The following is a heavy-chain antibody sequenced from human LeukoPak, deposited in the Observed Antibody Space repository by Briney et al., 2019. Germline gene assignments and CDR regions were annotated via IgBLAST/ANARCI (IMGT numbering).Heavy chain of an antibody. D-gene: IGHD1-7*01. CDR2: ISYDGSNK. V-gene: IGHV3-30*03. J-gene: IGHJ4*02. CDR1: GFTFSSYG. Sequence: GGSLRLSCAASGFTFSSYGMHWVRQAPGKGLEWVAVISYDGSNKYYADSVKGRFTISRDNSKNTLYLQMNSLRAEDTAVYYCARMGSGNYDYWGQGTLVTVSS. CDR3: ARMGSGNYDY.